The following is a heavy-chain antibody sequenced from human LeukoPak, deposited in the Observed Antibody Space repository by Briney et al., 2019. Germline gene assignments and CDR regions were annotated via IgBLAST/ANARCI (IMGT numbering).Heavy chain of an antibody. Sequence: PGRSLRLSCAASGFTFSSYAMHWVRQAPGKGLEWVAVISYDGSNKYYADSVKGRFTISRDNSKNTLYLQMNSLRAEDTAVYYCARESRFLEWLFPEYYYYGMDVWGQGTTVTVSS. CDR2: ISYDGSNK. V-gene: IGHV3-30-3*01. D-gene: IGHD3-3*01. CDR1: GFTFSSYA. J-gene: IGHJ6*02. CDR3: ARESRFLEWLFPEYYYYGMDV.